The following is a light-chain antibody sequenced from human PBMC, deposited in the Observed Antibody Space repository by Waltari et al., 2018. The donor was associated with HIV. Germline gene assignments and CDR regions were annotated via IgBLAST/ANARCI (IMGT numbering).Light chain of an antibody. CDR3: AAWDGSLKGYV. J-gene: IGLJ1*01. V-gene: IGLV1-44*01. Sequence: QSVLTQPPSASGTPGQRVTISCSGSSSNIGNNPVQWYQTLPGTAPKLLIYSNNRVPSGVPDRFSGSKSGTSASLAISGLQSEDEADYYCAAWDGSLKGYVFGTGTKVTVL. CDR1: SSNIGNNP. CDR2: SNN.